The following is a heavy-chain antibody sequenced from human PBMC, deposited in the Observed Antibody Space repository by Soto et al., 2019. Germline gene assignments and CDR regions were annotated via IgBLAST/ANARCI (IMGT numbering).Heavy chain of an antibody. CDR2: IYYSGST. V-gene: IGHV4-39*01. CDR1: GGSISSSSYY. J-gene: IGHJ5*02. CDR3: ASQYYYGSGSYYPNWFDP. Sequence: PSETLSLTCTVSGGSISSSSYYWGWIRQPPGKGLEWIGSIYYSGSTYYNPSLKSRVTISVDTSKNQFSLKLSSVTAADTAVYYCASQYYYGSGSYYPNWFDPWGQGTLVTVSS. D-gene: IGHD3-10*01.